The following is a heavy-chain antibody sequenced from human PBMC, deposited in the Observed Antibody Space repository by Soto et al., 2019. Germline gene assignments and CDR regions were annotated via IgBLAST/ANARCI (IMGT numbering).Heavy chain of an antibody. CDR2: ISYDGSNK. Sequence: QVQLVESGGGVVQPGRSLRLSCAASGFTFSSYAMHWVRQAPGKGLEWVAVISYDGSNKYYADSVKGRFTISRDNSNNTLYLQMNSLRAEDTAVYYCARLGNWTPDDYWGQGTLVTVSS. D-gene: IGHD1-1*01. CDR3: ARLGNWTPDDY. CDR1: GFTFSSYA. V-gene: IGHV3-30-3*01. J-gene: IGHJ4*02.